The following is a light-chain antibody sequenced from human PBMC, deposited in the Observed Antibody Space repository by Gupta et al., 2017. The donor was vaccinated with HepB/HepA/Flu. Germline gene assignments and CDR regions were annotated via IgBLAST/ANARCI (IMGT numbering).Light chain of an antibody. CDR2: AAS. Sequence: DIQMTQSPSSLSVSVGDRVTIPCRASQRISSYLNWYQQKPGRAPKLLIYAASRVKSGVPSRFSGSGSGTDFTLTISSRQPEDFATYYCQHKDSTPLTFGQGTRMDIK. CDR1: QRISSY. CDR3: QHKDSTPLT. V-gene: IGKV1-39*01. J-gene: IGKJ5*01.